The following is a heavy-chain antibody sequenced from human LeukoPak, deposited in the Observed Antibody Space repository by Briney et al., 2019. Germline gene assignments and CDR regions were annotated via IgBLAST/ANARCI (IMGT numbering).Heavy chain of an antibody. Sequence: GGSLRLSCAASGFTFSNYWMSWVRRAPGKGLEWVANIKQDGSEKYYVDSVKGRFTISRDNAKNSLYLQMNSLRAEDTAVYYCATYSSLNRREFQFWGQGTLLTVSS. J-gene: IGHJ1*01. CDR3: ATYSSLNRREFQF. CDR1: GFTFSNYW. V-gene: IGHV3-7*01. CDR2: IKQDGSEK. D-gene: IGHD3-22*01.